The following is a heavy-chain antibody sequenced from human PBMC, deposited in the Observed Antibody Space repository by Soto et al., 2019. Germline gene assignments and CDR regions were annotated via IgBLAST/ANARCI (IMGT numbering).Heavy chain of an antibody. CDR1: GFTFSSYA. J-gene: IGHJ4*02. CDR2: ISYDGSNK. CDR3: ARVAVEMATIHVFDY. V-gene: IGHV3-30-3*01. Sequence: QVQLVESGGGVVQPGRSLRLSCAASGFTFSSYAIHWVRQAPGKGLEWVAVISYDGSNKYYADSVKGRFTISRDNSKNTLYLQMNSLRAEETAVYYCARVAVEMATIHVFDYWGQGTLVTVSS. D-gene: IGHD5-12*01.